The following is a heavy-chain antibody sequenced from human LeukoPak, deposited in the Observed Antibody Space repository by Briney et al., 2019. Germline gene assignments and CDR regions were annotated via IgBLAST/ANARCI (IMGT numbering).Heavy chain of an antibody. J-gene: IGHJ4*02. CDR2: INHSGST. CDR3: ASYDY. V-gene: IGHV4-34*01. CDR1: AVSFSGYY. Sequence: KPSETLSLTSAVYAVSFSGYYWGWLRQPPGKGLEWIGEINHSGSTNYNPSLKSRVTISVDTSKNQFSLKLSSVTAADTAVYYCASYDYWGQGTLVTVSS.